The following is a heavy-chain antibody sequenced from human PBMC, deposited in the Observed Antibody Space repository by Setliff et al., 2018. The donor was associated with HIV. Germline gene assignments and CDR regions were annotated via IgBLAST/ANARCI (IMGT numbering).Heavy chain of an antibody. CDR2: IYSTGST. J-gene: IGHJ4*02. CDR1: GPSINIHY. CDR3: AVYGSPTYYFDY. Sequence: PSETLSLTCTVSGPSINIHYWSWIRQSPGKAFEWIGYIYSTGSTNYNPSLQSRVTISMDVSKNEFSLKVTSVTAADTAVYYCAVYGSPTYYFDYWGQGTPVTVSS. D-gene: IGHD6-13*01. V-gene: IGHV4-59*03.